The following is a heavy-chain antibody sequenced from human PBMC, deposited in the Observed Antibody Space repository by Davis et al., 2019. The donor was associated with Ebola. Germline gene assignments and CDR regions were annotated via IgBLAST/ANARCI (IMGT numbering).Heavy chain of an antibody. CDR3: ARDRKVEAAIGLIDY. V-gene: IGHV1-18*01. CDR2: ISGYTGDT. Sequence: ASVKVSCKASGYTFTNYGISWVRQAPGQGLEWMGWISGYTGDTNHAQSLQGRVTMTTDTSTSTAYIELRSLTSDDTAVYFCARDRKVEAAIGLIDYWGQGTLVAVSS. CDR1: GYTFTNYG. D-gene: IGHD2-15*01. J-gene: IGHJ4*02.